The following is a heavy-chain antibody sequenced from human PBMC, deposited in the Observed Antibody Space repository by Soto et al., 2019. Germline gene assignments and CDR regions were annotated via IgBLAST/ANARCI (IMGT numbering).Heavy chain of an antibody. J-gene: IGHJ4*02. CDR1: GESIDTAGYY. CDR3: SRGDY. Sequence: QVQLQESGPRLVRPSQTLSLTCTVSGESIDTAGYYWTWIRQRPGRGLEWLGFIYHSGATYYSSSMKSRLSISIDRFQNQFSLKVTSVTAADTAVYFCSRGDYWGQGMLVTVSS. V-gene: IGHV4-31*03. CDR2: IYHSGAT.